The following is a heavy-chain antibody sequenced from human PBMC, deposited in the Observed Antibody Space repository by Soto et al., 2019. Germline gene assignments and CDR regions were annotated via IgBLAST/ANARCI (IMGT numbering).Heavy chain of an antibody. V-gene: IGHV1-2*02. Sequence: ASVKVSCKASGYTFTGYYMHWVRQAAGQGLEGMGWINPNSGGTNDAQKFQGRGTMTRDTSISTAYMELSRLRSDDTAVYYCARVPYYYDSSGTAPAHYWAIDYWGQGTLVTVSS. CDR1: GYTFTGYY. D-gene: IGHD3-22*01. J-gene: IGHJ4*02. CDR3: ARVPYYYDSSGTAPAHYWAIDY. CDR2: INPNSGGT.